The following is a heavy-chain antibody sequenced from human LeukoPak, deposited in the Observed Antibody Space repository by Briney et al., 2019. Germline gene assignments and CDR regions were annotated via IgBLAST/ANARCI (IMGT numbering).Heavy chain of an antibody. CDR3: ARVGRSSGYPLDY. V-gene: IGHV1-18*04. CDR2: ISAYNGNT. J-gene: IGHJ4*02. CDR1: GYTFTSYY. D-gene: IGHD3-22*01. Sequence: ASVKVSCKASGYTFTSYYMHWVRQAPGQGLEWMGWISAYNGNTNYAQKLQGRVTMTTDTSTSTACMELRSLRSDDTAVYYCARVGRSSGYPLDYWGQGTLVTVSS.